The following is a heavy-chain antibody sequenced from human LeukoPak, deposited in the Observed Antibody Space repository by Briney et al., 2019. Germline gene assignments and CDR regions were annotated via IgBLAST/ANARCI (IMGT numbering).Heavy chain of an antibody. J-gene: IGHJ6*04. CDR2: ISYDGSNK. V-gene: IGHV3-30*18. CDR1: GFTFSSYG. Sequence: GGSLRLSCAASGFTFSSYGMHWVRQAPGKGLEWVAVISYDGSNKYYADSVKGRFTISRDNSKSTLYLQMNSLRAEDTAVYYCAKTPRKDYYYGMDAWGKGTTVTVSS. CDR3: AKTPRKDYYYGMDA.